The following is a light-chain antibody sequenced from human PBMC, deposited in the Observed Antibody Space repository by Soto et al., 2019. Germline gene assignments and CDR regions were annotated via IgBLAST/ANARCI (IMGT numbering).Light chain of an antibody. CDR3: QQYYSTPRT. J-gene: IGKJ2*01. CDR1: QSVLYSSNNKNY. Sequence: DIVMTQSPDSLAVSLGERATINCKSSQSVLYSSNNKNYLAWYQQKPGQPPKLLIYWASTRESGVPDRFSGSGSGTDFTLTSSSLQAEDVAVYYCQQYYSTPRTFGQGTKLEIK. V-gene: IGKV4-1*01. CDR2: WAS.